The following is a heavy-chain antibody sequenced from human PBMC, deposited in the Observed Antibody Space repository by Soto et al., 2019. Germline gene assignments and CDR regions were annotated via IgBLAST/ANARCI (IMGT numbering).Heavy chain of an antibody. D-gene: IGHD6-13*01. CDR3: ASSPSIAAAASFDY. CDR2: ISYDGSNK. J-gene: IGHJ4*02. Sequence: GGSLRLSCAASGFTFSSYAMHWVRQAPGKGLEWVAVISYDGSNKYYADSVKGRFTISRDNSKNTLYLQMNSLRAEDTAVYYCASSPSIAAAASFDYWGQGTLVTVSS. V-gene: IGHV3-30-3*01. CDR1: GFTFSSYA.